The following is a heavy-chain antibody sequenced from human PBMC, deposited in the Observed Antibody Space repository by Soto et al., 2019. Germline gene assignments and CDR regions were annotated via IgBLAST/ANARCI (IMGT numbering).Heavy chain of an antibody. D-gene: IGHD2-2*01. CDR2: IIPIVGSA. J-gene: IGHJ6*02. Sequence: QLEQSGPEAKKPGTSVKVSCKASGGTFSSYAISWVRQAPGQGLEWMGGIIPIVGSANYAQKFQGRVTITADESTSTAYMELSSLRSEDTAVYYCARSQGSSTSLEIYYYYYYGMDVWGQGTTVTVSS. CDR3: ARSQGSSTSLEIYYYYYYGMDV. V-gene: IGHV1-69*01. CDR1: GGTFSSYA.